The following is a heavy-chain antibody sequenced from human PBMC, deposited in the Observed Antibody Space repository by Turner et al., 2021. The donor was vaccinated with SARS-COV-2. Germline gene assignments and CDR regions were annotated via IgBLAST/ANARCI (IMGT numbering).Heavy chain of an antibody. CDR2: ISYDGSYK. D-gene: IGHD6-13*01. Sequence: HVQPLASGGGVAQTGGTRGLSCSASAFPFGSNSMHWVRQAPGKWLEWVAVISYDGSYKYYADSVKGRFTISRDNSKITLYLQMNSLRAEDTAVYYCARARNYSSSWYGVDVPFDPWGQGTLVTVSS. J-gene: IGHJ5*02. CDR1: AFPFGSNS. CDR3: ARARNYSSSWYGVDVPFDP. V-gene: IGHV3-30-3*01.